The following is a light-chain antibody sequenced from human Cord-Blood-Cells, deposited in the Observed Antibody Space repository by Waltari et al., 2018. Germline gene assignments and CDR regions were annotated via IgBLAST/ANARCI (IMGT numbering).Light chain of an antibody. J-gene: IGLJ3*02. CDR1: TLGDKY. V-gene: IGLV3-1*01. Sequence: SCELTQPPSVSVSPGQTASITCSGDTLGDKYACWYQQKPGQSPVLVIYQDRKRPSGIPERFSGSNSGNTATLTISGTQAMDEADYYCQAWDSSTAGGVFGGGTKLTVL. CDR2: QDR. CDR3: QAWDSSTAGGV.